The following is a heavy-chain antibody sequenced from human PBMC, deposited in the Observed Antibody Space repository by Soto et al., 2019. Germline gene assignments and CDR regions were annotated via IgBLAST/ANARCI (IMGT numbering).Heavy chain of an antibody. V-gene: IGHV3-53*01. D-gene: IGHD3-10*01. CDR2: IYSGGYT. Sequence: EVQLVESGGGLIQPGGSLRLSCAVSGFTVSNNYMSWVRQAPGKGLEGVSVIYSGGYTAYGDSVKGRFTISRDNSRNPIYLKMKTLGATDTALYSCAAHPGGGGYWGQGTLVTVSS. CDR3: AAHPGGGGY. CDR1: GFTVSNNY. J-gene: IGHJ4*02.